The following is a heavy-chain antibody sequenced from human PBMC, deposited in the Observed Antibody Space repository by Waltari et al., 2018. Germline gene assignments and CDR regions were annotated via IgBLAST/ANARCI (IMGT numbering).Heavy chain of an antibody. D-gene: IGHD2-2*01. CDR1: GYTFTSYG. CDR2: ISAYNGNT. J-gene: IGHJ6*02. V-gene: IGHV1-18*01. Sequence: QVQLVQSGAEVKKPGASVKVSCKASGYTFTSYGISWVRQAPGQGLEWMGWISAYNGNTNYAQKLQGRVTMTTDTSTSTASMDRRSLRSDDTAVYYCAREGGGVVVPAASSYYYYGMDVWGQGTTVTVSS. CDR3: AREGGGVVVPAASSYYYYGMDV.